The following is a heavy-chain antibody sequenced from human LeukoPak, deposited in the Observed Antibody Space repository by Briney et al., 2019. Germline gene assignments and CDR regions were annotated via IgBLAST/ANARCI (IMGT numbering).Heavy chain of an antibody. V-gene: IGHV3-23*01. CDR2: ISASGGST. Sequence: GGSLRLSCAASGFTFSTFAMSGVRRAPGKGLEWVSIISASGGSTYYAHSVKGRFTISRDNSKNTLYLQMNSLRAEDTAVYYCASRQYDILTGYDGALDIWGQGTMVTVSS. CDR3: ASRQYDILTGYDGALDI. D-gene: IGHD3-9*01. J-gene: IGHJ3*02. CDR1: GFTFSTFA.